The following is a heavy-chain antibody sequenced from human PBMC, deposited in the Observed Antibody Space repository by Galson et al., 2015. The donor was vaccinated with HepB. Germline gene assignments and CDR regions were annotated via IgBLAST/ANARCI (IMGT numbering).Heavy chain of an antibody. Sequence: SLRLSCAASGFTFSGSAMHWVRQASGKGLEWVGRIGSKAHNYATAYVASVKGRFTISRDDSKSTAYLQMNSLKTEDTAVYYCTRLEDLSGYSSKWGQGTLVTVSS. J-gene: IGHJ4*02. V-gene: IGHV3-73*01. D-gene: IGHD6-13*01. CDR1: GFTFSGSA. CDR3: TRLEDLSGYSSK. CDR2: IGSKAHNYAT.